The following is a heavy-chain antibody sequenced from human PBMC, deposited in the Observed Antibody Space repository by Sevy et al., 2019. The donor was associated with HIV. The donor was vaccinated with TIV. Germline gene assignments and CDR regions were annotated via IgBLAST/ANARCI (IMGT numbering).Heavy chain of an antibody. Sequence: GESLKISCAASGFTFSSYWMSWVRQAPGKGLEWVANIKQDGSEKYYVDSVKGRFTISRDNAKNSLYLQMNSLIAEYTAVYYCARDGVAYDFSFDYGMDVWGQGTTVTVSS. D-gene: IGHD3-3*01. CDR2: IKQDGSEK. J-gene: IGHJ6*02. CDR3: ARDGVAYDFSFDYGMDV. V-gene: IGHV3-7*01. CDR1: GFTFSSYW.